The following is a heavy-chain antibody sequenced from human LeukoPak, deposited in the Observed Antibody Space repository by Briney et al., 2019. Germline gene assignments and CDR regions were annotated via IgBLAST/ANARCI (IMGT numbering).Heavy chain of an antibody. J-gene: IGHJ1*01. CDR2: IYNSGTT. CDR1: GASISSHS. V-gene: IGHV4-4*07. CDR3: ARGAVGATEYFQH. D-gene: IGHD1-26*01. Sequence: SETLSLTCTVSGASISSHSWSWIRQPAGKGLDWIGRIYNSGTTNYNPSLKSRVTMSVDTSKNQLSLKQSSVTAADTAVYYCARGAVGATEYFQHWGQGTLVTVSS.